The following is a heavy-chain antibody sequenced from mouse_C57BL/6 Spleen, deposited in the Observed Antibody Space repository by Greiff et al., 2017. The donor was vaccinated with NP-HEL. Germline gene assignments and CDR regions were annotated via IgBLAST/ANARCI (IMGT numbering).Heavy chain of an antibody. J-gene: IGHJ3*01. V-gene: IGHV1-22*01. CDR3: ARVGYYWFAY. CDR2: INPNTGGT. CDR1: GYTFTDYN. Sequence: EVQLQQSGPELVKPGASVKMSCKASGYTFTDYNLPWVKQSHGKSLEWIGYINPNTGGTSYNQKFKGKATLTVNKSSSTAYMELRSLTSEDSAVYYCARVGYYWFAYWGQGTLVTVSA. D-gene: IGHD2-3*01.